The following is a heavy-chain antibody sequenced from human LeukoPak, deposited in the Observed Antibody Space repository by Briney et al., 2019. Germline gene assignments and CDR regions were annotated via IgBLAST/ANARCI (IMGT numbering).Heavy chain of an antibody. Sequence: GSLRLSCAASGFTFSTYAMTWVRQAPGKGLEWVSAISGSGDNSYYADSLKGRFTISRDNSKNTLYLQMNSLRAEDTAVYYCAKDGGTPNHLYYFDYWGQGTLVTVSS. D-gene: IGHD1-14*01. V-gene: IGHV3-23*01. CDR3: AKDGGTPNHLYYFDY. J-gene: IGHJ4*02. CDR2: ISGSGDNS. CDR1: GFTFSTYA.